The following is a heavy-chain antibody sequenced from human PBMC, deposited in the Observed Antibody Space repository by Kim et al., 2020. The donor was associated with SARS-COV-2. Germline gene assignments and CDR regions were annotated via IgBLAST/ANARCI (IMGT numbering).Heavy chain of an antibody. CDR2: INHSGST. J-gene: IGHJ5*02. Sequence: SETLSLTCAVYGGSFSGYYWSWIRQPPGKGLEWIGEINHSGSTNYNPSLKSRVTISVDTSKNQFSLKLSSVTAADTAVYYCARRYPYSWWSGPWGQGTLVTVSS. V-gene: IGHV4-34*01. CDR1: GGSFSGYY. D-gene: IGHD2-15*01. CDR3: ARRYPYSWWSGP.